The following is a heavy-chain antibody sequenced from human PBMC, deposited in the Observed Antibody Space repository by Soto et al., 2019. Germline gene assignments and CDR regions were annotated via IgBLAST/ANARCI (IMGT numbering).Heavy chain of an antibody. J-gene: IGHJ6*02. V-gene: IGHV1-18*01. CDR2: ISAYNGNT. D-gene: IGHD6-13*01. Sequence: QVQLVQSGAEVKKPGASVKVSCKASGYTFTSYGISWVRQAPGQGLEWMGWISAYNGNTNYAQKLQGRVTMTTDTSTSTAYMELRSLRSDDTAVYYCAREQYSSSWYRGYYYYYGMDVWDQGTTVTVSS. CDR1: GYTFTSYG. CDR3: AREQYSSSWYRGYYYYYGMDV.